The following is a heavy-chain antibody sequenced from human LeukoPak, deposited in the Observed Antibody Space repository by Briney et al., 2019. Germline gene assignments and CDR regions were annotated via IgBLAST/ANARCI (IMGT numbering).Heavy chain of an antibody. CDR1: GFTFSDYY. Sequence: GSLRLSCAASGFTFSDYYMSWIRQAPGKGLEWVSYISSSGSTVYYADSVKGRFTISRDNAKNSLYLQMNSLRAEDTAVYYCARGSWYGSEYFQHWGQGTLVTVSS. V-gene: IGHV3-11*04. CDR2: ISSSGSTV. D-gene: IGHD6-13*01. CDR3: ARGSWYGSEYFQH. J-gene: IGHJ1*01.